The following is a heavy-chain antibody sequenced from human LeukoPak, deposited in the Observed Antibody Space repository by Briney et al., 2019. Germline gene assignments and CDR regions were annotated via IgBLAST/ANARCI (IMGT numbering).Heavy chain of an antibody. V-gene: IGHV1-8*01. D-gene: IGHD3-10*01. J-gene: IGHJ6*02. CDR3: ARGVGLLWFGETPNYYYGMDV. CDR2: MNPNSGNT. CDR1: GYTFTRYD. Sequence: SVNASCKASGYTFTRYDINGVRQATGQELAWMGWMNPNSGNTGYALKFQGRVTMNRNTSISTAYMELSSLRSEDTAVYYCARGVGLLWFGETPNYYYGMDVWGQGTTVTVSS.